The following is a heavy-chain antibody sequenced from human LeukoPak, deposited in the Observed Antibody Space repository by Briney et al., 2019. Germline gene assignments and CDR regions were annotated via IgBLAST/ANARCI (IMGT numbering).Heavy chain of an antibody. D-gene: IGHD2-2*02. CDR1: GYTFTGYY. J-gene: IGHJ4*02. V-gene: IGHV1-2*02. CDR3: ARGPDFGQLGTIDIVVVPAAISFICDY. CDR2: INPNSGGT. Sequence: AXVKVSCKASGYTFTGYYMHWVRQAPGQGLEWMGWINPNSGGTNYAQKFQGRVTMTRDTSISTAYMELSRLRSDDTAVYYCARGPDFGQLGTIDIVVVPAAISFICDYWGQGTLVTVSS.